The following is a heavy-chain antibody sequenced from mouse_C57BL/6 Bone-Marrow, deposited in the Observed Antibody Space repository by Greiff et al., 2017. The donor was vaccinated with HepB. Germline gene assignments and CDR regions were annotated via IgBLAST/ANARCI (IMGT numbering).Heavy chain of an antibody. J-gene: IGHJ1*03. Sequence: VKLQESGAELARPGASVKLSCKASGYTFTSYGISWVKQRTGQGLEWIGEIYPRSGNTYYNEKFKGKATLTADKSSSTAYMELRSLTSEYSAVYFCASPRYFDVWGTGTTVTVSS. V-gene: IGHV1-81*01. CDR1: GYTFTSYG. CDR3: ASPRYFDV. CDR2: IYPRSGNT.